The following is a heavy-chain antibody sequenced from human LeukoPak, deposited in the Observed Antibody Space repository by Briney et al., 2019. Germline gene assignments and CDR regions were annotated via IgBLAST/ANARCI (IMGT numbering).Heavy chain of an antibody. V-gene: IGHV1-18*01. CDR2: ISPNGKT. CDR3: ARDPGTPIR. CDR1: GYIFTTYG. D-gene: IGHD1-14*01. J-gene: IGHJ4*02. Sequence: PEASVKVSCKASGYIFTTYGIHWLRQAPGHGLEWMGWISPNGKTNYEPKLQDRFTLTTDTSTSTAYMELRSLRADDTAVYYCARDPGTPIRWGQGTLVTVSS.